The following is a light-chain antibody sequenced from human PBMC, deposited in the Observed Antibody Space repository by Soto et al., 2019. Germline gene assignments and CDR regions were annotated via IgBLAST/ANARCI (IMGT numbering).Light chain of an antibody. CDR1: ISDVGGYND. CDR2: DVS. J-gene: IGLJ2*01. V-gene: IGLV2-14*01. Sequence: QSVLTQPASVSGAPGQSITFSCTGTISDVGGYNDVSWYQPHPGKAPKLMIYDVSNRPSGVSNRFSGSESGNTASLTISGLQAEDEADYYCSSYTSSSVVFGGGTKLTVL. CDR3: SSYTSSSVV.